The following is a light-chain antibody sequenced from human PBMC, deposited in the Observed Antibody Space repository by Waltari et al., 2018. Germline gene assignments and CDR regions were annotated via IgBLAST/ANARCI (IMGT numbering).Light chain of an antibody. J-gene: IGKJ2*01. V-gene: IGKV1-5*01. Sequence: DIQMLQSPSTLSASVGDRVTITYRASQSITRWLALYQQKPGKAPKLLIYDASNLGSGVPSRFSGSGSGTEFTLTISSLQPDDFATYYCQQYNRYSYTFGQGTKVEIK. CDR3: QQYNRYSYT. CDR2: DAS. CDR1: QSITRW.